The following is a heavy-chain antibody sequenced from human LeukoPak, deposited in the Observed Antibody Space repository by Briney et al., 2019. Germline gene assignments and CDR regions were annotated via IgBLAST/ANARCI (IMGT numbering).Heavy chain of an antibody. J-gene: IGHJ4*02. D-gene: IGHD3/OR15-3a*01. CDR2: ISGSGGST. Sequence: PGGSLRLSCAASGFTFSSYAMSWVRQAPGKGLEWVSAISGSGGSTYYADSVKGRFTISRDNSKNTLYLQMNSLRAEDTAVYYCARPPSRTGYGPHDYWGQGTLVTVSS. CDR3: ARPPSRTGYGPHDY. V-gene: IGHV3-23*01. CDR1: GFTFSSYA.